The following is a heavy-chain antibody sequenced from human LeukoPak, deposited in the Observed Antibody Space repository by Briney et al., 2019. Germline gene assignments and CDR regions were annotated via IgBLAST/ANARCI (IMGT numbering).Heavy chain of an antibody. V-gene: IGHV3-30*03. Sequence: GGSLRLSCAASGFTFSNFGMHWVRQAPGKGLEWVAVISYDGSNEYYADSVKGRFTISRDNSKNSLYLQMNSLRAEDTAVYYCARGGAVAAAHDAFDIWGQGTMVTVSS. CDR1: GFTFSNFG. CDR2: ISYDGSNE. CDR3: ARGGAVAAAHDAFDI. D-gene: IGHD6-19*01. J-gene: IGHJ3*02.